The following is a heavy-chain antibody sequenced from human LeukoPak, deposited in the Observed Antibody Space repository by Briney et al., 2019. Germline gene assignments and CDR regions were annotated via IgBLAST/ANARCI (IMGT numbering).Heavy chain of an antibody. D-gene: IGHD3-10*01. CDR3: AKAGGDGATYYYGSGSYYYYFDY. CDR1: GFTFSSYA. J-gene: IGHJ4*02. CDR2: ISYDGSNK. V-gene: IGHV3-30*18. Sequence: GGSLRLSCAASGFTFSSYAMSWVRQAPGKGLEWVAVISYDGSNKYYADSVKGRSTISRDNSKNTLYLQMNSLRAEDTAVYYCAKAGGDGATYYYGSGSYYYYFDYWGQGTLVTVSS.